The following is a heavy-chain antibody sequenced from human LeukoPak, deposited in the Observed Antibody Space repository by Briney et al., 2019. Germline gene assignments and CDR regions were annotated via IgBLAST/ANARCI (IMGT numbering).Heavy chain of an antibody. J-gene: IGHJ1*01. D-gene: IGHD3-22*01. CDR3: AKGPITEKLLRSGYYEH. Sequence: PGWSLRLSCAASGFTFSSYGMHWVRQAPGKGLEWVAVIWYDGSNKYYADSVKGRFTISRDNSKNTLYLQMNSLRAEDTAVYYCAKGPITEKLLRSGYYEHWGQGTLVTVSS. CDR1: GFTFSSYG. CDR2: IWYDGSNK. V-gene: IGHV3-33*06.